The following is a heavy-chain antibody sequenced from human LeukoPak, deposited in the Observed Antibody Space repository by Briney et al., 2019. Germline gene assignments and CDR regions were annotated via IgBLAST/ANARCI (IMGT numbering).Heavy chain of an antibody. CDR2: INSDGSST. J-gene: IGHJ4*02. CDR1: GFTFSSYW. D-gene: IGHD3-9*01. V-gene: IGHV3-74*01. Sequence: PGGSLRLSCAASGFTFSSYWMHWVRQAPGKGLVWVSRINSDGSSTSYADSVKGRFTISRDNAKNSLYLQMNSLRAEDTALYYCAKDYVGYDILTGYFDYWGQGTLVTVSS. CDR3: AKDYVGYDILTGYFDY.